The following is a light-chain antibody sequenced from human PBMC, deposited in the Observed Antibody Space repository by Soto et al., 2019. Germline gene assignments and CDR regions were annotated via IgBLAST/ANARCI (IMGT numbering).Light chain of an antibody. CDR3: QHRSNWPGT. V-gene: IGKV3-11*01. J-gene: IGKJ1*01. CDR2: GAS. Sequence: EIVLTQSPATLSVSPGERATLSCRASQSVSTYLAWYQQKPGQVPRLLIYGASTRATGIPARFSGSGSGTDFTLSISSLEPEDFAVYYCQHRSNWPGTFGQGTKVDIK. CDR1: QSVSTY.